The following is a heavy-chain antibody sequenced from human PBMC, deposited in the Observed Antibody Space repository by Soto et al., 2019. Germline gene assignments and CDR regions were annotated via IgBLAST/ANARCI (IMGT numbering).Heavy chain of an antibody. D-gene: IGHD3-10*01. J-gene: IGHJ6*02. Sequence: PLETLCLTKTVSGGTSGGYDWSWIRQPPGKGLEWIGYIYYSGSTNYNPSLKSRVTISVDTSKNQFSLKLSSVTAADTAVYYCARDLMVRGASYYYYGMDVWGQGTTVTVSS. CDR2: IYYSGST. CDR3: ARDLMVRGASYYYYGMDV. V-gene: IGHV4-59*01. CDR1: GGTSGGYD.